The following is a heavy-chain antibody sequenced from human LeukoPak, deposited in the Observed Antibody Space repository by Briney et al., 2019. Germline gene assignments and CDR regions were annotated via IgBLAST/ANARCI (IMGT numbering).Heavy chain of an antibody. V-gene: IGHV1-46*03. D-gene: IGHD3-3*01. CDR1: GYTFTSYY. CDR3: ARDLAGYYDFWSGFFQH. J-gene: IGHJ1*01. CDR2: INPSGCST. Sequence: ASVKVSCKAPGYTFTSYYMHWVRQAPGQGLEWMGIINPSGCSTSYAQKFQGRVTMTRDTSTSTVYMELSRLRSEDTAVYYCARDLAGYYDFWSGFFQHWGQGTLVTVSS.